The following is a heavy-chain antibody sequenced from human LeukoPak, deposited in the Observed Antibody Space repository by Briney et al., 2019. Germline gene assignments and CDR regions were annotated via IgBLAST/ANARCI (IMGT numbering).Heavy chain of an antibody. CDR2: IKRDGSET. Sequence: SGGSLRLSCAAAGFYFSDFWMSWVRQVPGKGLEWVATIKRDGSETHYVDSVKGRFTISRYNAESSLYLQMNSLRAEDTAVYYCARDYKSPDFWAGYPPYHHDHWGQGTLVTVSS. CDR3: ARDYKSPDFWAGYPPYHHDH. V-gene: IGHV3-7*01. D-gene: IGHD3/OR15-3a*01. CDR1: GFYFSDFW. J-gene: IGHJ4*02.